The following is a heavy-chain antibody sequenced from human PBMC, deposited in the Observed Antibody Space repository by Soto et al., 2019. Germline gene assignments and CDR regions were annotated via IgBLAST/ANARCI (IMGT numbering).Heavy chain of an antibody. CDR2: VFYSGSA. Sequence: QVQLQESGPGLVKPSETLSLTCTVSGGSISTYYWNWIRQTPGQGLEWIAYVFYSGSANYNSSLKCQVTISVDTSKIQFSLKLSSVTAAYTAVYYCARAAAFTSGWHSWGQGALVTVSS. CDR3: ARAAAFTSGWHS. CDR1: GGSISTYY. D-gene: IGHD2-2*01. V-gene: IGHV4-59*08. J-gene: IGHJ1*01.